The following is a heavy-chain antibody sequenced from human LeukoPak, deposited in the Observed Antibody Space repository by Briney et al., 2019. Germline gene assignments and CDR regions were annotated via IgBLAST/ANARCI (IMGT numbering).Heavy chain of an antibody. CDR3: AKGNGKAATGNVVDY. Sequence: GGSPRLSCAASGFTFSSYAMSWVRQAPGKGLEWVSVISGSGGTTYYADSVKGRFTISRDNSKSTLFLQMNSLRAEDTAVYYCAKGNGKAATGNVVDYWGQGTLVTVSS. CDR2: ISGSGGTT. CDR1: GFTFSSYA. J-gene: IGHJ4*02. D-gene: IGHD6-13*01. V-gene: IGHV3-23*01.